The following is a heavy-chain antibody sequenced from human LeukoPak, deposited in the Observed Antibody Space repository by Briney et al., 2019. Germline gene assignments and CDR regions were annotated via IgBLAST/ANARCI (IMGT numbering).Heavy chain of an antibody. CDR3: ARETPSRSDYDTWGERYYFYGMDV. CDR2: IYYSGST. D-gene: IGHD5-12*01. Sequence: SETLSLTCTVSGGSISSSSYYWGWVRQPPGRGLEWIGSIYYSGSTYYNPSLKSRVTISVDTSKNQFSLQLSSVTAADTAVYFCARETPSRSDYDTWGERYYFYGMDVWGQGTTVTVSS. J-gene: IGHJ6*02. V-gene: IGHV4-39*07. CDR1: GGSISSSSYY.